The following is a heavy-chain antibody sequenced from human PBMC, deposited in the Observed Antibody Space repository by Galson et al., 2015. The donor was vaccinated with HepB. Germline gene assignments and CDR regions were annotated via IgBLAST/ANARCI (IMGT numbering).Heavy chain of an antibody. V-gene: IGHV3-30-3*01. CDR3: AREYTLATERRFDY. Sequence: SLRLSCAASGLSFSSYAMHWFRQAPGKGLEWVALISYDGGNKKYADSVKGRFSISSDNSNNILYLQMNSLRAEDTAFYYCAREYTLATERRFDYWGQGTPVTVSS. CDR1: GLSFSSYA. J-gene: IGHJ4*02. D-gene: IGHD2-2*02. CDR2: ISYDGGNK.